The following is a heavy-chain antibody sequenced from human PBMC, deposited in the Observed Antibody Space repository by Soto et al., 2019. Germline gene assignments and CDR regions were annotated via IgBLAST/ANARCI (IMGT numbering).Heavy chain of an antibody. CDR2: ISSSGSTI. D-gene: IGHD3-22*01. J-gene: IGHJ6*02. CDR1: GFTFSNYA. Sequence: PGGSLRLSCAASGFTFSNYAMNWVRQAPGKGLEWVSYISSSGSTIYYADSVKGRFTISRDNAKNSLYLQMNSLRAEDTAVYYCARDLANYYDSSGYRGMDVWGQGTTVTVSS. V-gene: IGHV3-48*03. CDR3: ARDLANYYDSSGYRGMDV.